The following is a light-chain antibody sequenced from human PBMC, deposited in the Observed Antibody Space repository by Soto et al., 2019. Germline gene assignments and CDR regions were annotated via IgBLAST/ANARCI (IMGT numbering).Light chain of an antibody. V-gene: IGKV3-20*01. CDR2: GAS. CDR3: QQYGSSPGT. J-gene: IGKJ1*01. CDR1: QSVSNNY. Sequence: EIVLTQSPGTLSLSPGERATLSFRSSQSVSNNYLAWYQQKPGQTPRLLIYGASSRATGVADRFSGRGSGAEFTLTTSRLEPGDFAVYYCQQYGSSPGTFGQGTKVDIK.